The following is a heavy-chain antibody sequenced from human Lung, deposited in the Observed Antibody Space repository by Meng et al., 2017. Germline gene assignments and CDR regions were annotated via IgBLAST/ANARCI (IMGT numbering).Heavy chain of an antibody. Sequence: QVQLQGVCAGLLNPSESLFLTCVGSGGSFSDYYWSWIRQPPGKGLEWIGEINHSGSTNYNPSLESRATISVDTSQNNLSLKLSSVTAADSAVYYCARGPTTMAHDFDYWGQGTLVTVSS. CDR1: GGSFSDYY. CDR2: INHSGST. V-gene: IGHV4-34*01. CDR3: ARGPTTMAHDFDY. D-gene: IGHD4-11*01. J-gene: IGHJ4*02.